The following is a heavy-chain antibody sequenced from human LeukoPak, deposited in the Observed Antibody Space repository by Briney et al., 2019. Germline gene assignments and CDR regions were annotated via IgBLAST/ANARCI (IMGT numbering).Heavy chain of an antibody. CDR1: GGTFTSYA. V-gene: IGHV1-18*01. CDR3: ARVGPYYYDSIGYYDDGYYMDV. CDR2: ISPYSGNT. J-gene: IGHJ6*03. D-gene: IGHD3-22*01. Sequence: ASVKVSCKASGGTFTSYAISWVRQAPGQGLEWMGWISPYSGNTNYAQKLQGRVTMTTDTSTSTAYMELSRLRSDDTAVYYCARVGPYYYDSIGYYDDGYYMDVWGKGTTVTVSS.